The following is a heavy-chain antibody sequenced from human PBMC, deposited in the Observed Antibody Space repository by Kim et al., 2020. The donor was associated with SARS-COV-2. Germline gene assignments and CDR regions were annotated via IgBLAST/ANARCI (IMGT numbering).Heavy chain of an antibody. J-gene: IGHJ4*02. V-gene: IGHV1-18*01. Sequence: QKRQGRVTMTTNTSTSTAYMELRSLRSDDTAVYYCARVHGSGSGDFYFDYWGQGTLVTVSS. CDR3: ARVHGSGSGDFYFDY. D-gene: IGHD3-10*01.